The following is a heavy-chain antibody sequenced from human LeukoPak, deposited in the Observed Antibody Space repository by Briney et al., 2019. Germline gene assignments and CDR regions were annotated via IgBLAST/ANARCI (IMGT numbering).Heavy chain of an antibody. Sequence: GSLRLSCAASGFTVSSNYMSWIRQPPGKGLEWIGEINHSGSTNYNPSLKSRVTISVDTSKNQFSLKLSSVTAADTAVYYCASLGYCSSTSCTNTGFDYWGQGTLVTVSS. CDR2: INHSGST. CDR3: ASLGYCSSTSCTNTGFDY. V-gene: IGHV4-34*01. J-gene: IGHJ4*02. CDR1: GFTVSSNY. D-gene: IGHD2-2*01.